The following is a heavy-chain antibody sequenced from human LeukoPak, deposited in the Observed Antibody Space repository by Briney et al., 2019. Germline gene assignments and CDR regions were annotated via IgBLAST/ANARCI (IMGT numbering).Heavy chain of an antibody. V-gene: IGHV3-30-3*01. Sequence: GRSLRLSCAASGFTFSSSAMHWVRQAPDKGLEWVAVISYDGSNKYYADSVKGRFTISRDNSKNTLYLQMNSLRADDTAVYYCAKGYQTSYDFCGYWGQGTLVTVSS. CDR2: ISYDGSNK. CDR1: GFTFSSSA. CDR3: AKGYQTSYDFCGY. D-gene: IGHD3-3*01. J-gene: IGHJ4*02.